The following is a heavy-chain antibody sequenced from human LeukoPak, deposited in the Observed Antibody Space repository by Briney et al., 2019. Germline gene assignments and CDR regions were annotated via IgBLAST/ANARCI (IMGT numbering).Heavy chain of an antibody. CDR2: ISSSSSYI. CDR3: ARGELTTVTSYYYYGMDV. Sequence: GGSLRLSCAASGFTFSSYSMNWVRQAPGKGLEWVSSISSSSSYIYYADSVKGRFTISRDNAKNSLYLQMNSLRAEDTAVYYCARGELTTVTSYYYYGMDVWGKGTTVTVSS. V-gene: IGHV3-21*01. D-gene: IGHD4-17*01. J-gene: IGHJ6*04. CDR1: GFTFSSYS.